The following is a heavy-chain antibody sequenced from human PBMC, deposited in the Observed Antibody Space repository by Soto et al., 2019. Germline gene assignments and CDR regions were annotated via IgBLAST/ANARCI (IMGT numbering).Heavy chain of an antibody. V-gene: IGHV4-39*01. Sequence: QLQLLESGPGLVKPSETLSLTCTVSGGTIRTSSYYWGWIRQPPGKGLEWIGCIYYSGSTYYNPSLKSRVTISVDTSNDQFSLRLSSVTAADTAVYSCARHLAGTQYSFGHPYYVDYWGQGTLVTVSS. J-gene: IGHJ4*02. CDR1: GGTIRTSSYY. CDR2: IYYSGST. CDR3: ARHLAGTQYSFGHPYYVDY. D-gene: IGHD5-18*01.